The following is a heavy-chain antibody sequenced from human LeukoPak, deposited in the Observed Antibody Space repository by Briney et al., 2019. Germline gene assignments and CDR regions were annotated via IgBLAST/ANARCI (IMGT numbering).Heavy chain of an antibody. D-gene: IGHD6-6*01. CDR2: IIPIFGTA. J-gene: IGHJ2*01. Sequence: SVKVSCKXSGGTFSSDAISWVRQAPGQGLEWMGGIIPIFGTANYAQKFQGRVTITTDESTSTAYMELSSLRSEDTAVYYCARMDSSYDWYFDLWGRGTLVTVSS. CDR1: GGTFSSDA. V-gene: IGHV1-69*05. CDR3: ARMDSSYDWYFDL.